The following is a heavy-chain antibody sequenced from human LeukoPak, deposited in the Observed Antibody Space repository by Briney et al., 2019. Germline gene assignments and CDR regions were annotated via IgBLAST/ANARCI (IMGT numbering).Heavy chain of an antibody. D-gene: IGHD5-18*01. CDR1: GFTFTSYS. Sequence: GGSLRLSCAASGFTFTSYSMNWVRQAPGKGLEWVSSISSSSSYIYYADSVKGRFTISRDNAKNSLYLQMNSLRAEDTAVYYCARDRGQLTTRFCMDVWGQGTTVTVSS. CDR3: ARDRGQLTTRFCMDV. J-gene: IGHJ6*02. V-gene: IGHV3-21*01. CDR2: ISSSSSYI.